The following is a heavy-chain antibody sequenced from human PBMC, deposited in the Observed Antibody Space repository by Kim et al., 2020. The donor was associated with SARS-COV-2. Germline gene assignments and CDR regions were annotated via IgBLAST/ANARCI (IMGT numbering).Heavy chain of an antibody. V-gene: IGHV3-43D*03. CDR2: SWDGGRT. J-gene: IGHJ4*02. Sequence: SWDGGRTHYADSVKGRFTISRDNSKNSLYLQMNSLRAEDTALYYCAGSGSWGQGTLVTVSS. D-gene: IGHD3-10*01. CDR3: AGSGS.